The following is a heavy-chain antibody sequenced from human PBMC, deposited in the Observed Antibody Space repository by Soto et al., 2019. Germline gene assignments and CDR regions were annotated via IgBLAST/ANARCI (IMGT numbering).Heavy chain of an antibody. CDR1: GFTFSSYS. CDR2: ISSSSGYI. V-gene: IGHV3-21*01. D-gene: IGHD2-21*02. CDR3: ARWDVGGDYPDWVQLDPFDI. J-gene: IGHJ3*02. Sequence: PGESLTLSCAASGFTFSSYSMNWVRQAPGKWLGWVSSISSSSGYIYYADSVKGRFTISRDTAKNSLYLQMNSLRAEDTAVYYRARWDVGGDYPDWVQLDPFDIWGQGTTVTVS.